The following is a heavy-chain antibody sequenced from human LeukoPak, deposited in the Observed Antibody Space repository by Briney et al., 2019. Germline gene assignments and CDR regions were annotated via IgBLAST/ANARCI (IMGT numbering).Heavy chain of an antibody. CDR2: INANSGGT. Sequence: ASVKVSCKASGYTFTDYYMHWVRQAPGQGLEWMGRINANSGGTNYAQQFQGRVTMTRDTSITTAYMELSRLRSDDTAVYYYARDSGITGTTGAIDYWGQGTLVTVSS. CDR3: ARDSGITGTTGAIDY. J-gene: IGHJ4*02. D-gene: IGHD1-20*01. CDR1: GYTFTDYY. V-gene: IGHV1-2*06.